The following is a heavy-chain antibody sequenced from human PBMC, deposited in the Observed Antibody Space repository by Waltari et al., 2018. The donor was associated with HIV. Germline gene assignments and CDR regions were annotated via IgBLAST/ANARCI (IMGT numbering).Heavy chain of an antibody. Sequence: QVQLQQWGAGLLKPSETLSLTCAVYGGSFSGYYWSWIRQPPGKGLEWIGEINHSGSTNYNPSLKSRVTISVDTSKNQFSLKLSSVTAADTAVYYCARGQGQLERLRDWGQGTLVTVSS. CDR2: INHSGST. J-gene: IGHJ4*02. D-gene: IGHD1-1*01. CDR3: ARGQGQLERLRD. V-gene: IGHV4-34*01. CDR1: GGSFSGYY.